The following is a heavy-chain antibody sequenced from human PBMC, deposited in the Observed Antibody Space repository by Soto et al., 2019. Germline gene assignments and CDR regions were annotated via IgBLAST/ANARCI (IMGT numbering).Heavy chain of an antibody. J-gene: IGHJ6*02. V-gene: IGHV1-69*01. Sequence: SVKVSCKASGGTFSSYAISWVRQAPGQGLEWMGGIIPIFGTADYAQKFQGRVTITADESTSIAYMELSSLRSEDTAVYYCARDLPEMATTKVIYGMDVWGQGTTVTVSS. D-gene: IGHD5-12*01. CDR3: ARDLPEMATTKVIYGMDV. CDR2: IIPIFGTA. CDR1: GGTFSSYA.